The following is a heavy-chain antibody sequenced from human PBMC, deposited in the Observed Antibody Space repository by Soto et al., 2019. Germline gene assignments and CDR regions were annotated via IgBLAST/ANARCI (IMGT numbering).Heavy chain of an antibody. Sequence: QVQLVQPGAEVKKPGSSVKVSCKASGGTFSSYSINWVRQAPGQGLEWMGEIIPIFGTANYAQKFQGRVTITAGECTSTAYMELSSLRSEETAVYYCARDGGRHSGGIDYWGQGALVTVSS. CDR2: IIPIFGTA. J-gene: IGHJ4*02. V-gene: IGHV1-69*01. CDR1: GGTFSSYS. D-gene: IGHD1-26*01. CDR3: ARDGGRHSGGIDY.